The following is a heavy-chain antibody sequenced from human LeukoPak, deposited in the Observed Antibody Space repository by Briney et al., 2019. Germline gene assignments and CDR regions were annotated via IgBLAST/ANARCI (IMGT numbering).Heavy chain of an antibody. D-gene: IGHD3-3*01. V-gene: IGHV3-7*01. Sequence: GGSLRLSCAASGLTFSSYWMSWVRQAPGKGLEWVANIKQDGSEKYYVDSVKGRFTISRDNAKNSLYLQMNSLRAEDTAVYYCARDQSDYDFWSGYYQYYFDYWGQGTLVTVSS. CDR3: ARDQSDYDFWSGYYQYYFDY. CDR2: IKQDGSEK. J-gene: IGHJ4*02. CDR1: GLTFSSYW.